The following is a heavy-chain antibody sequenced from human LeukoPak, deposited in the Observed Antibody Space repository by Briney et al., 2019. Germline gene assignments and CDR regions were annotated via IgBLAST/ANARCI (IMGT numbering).Heavy chain of an antibody. CDR1: GYTFTSYG. V-gene: IGHV1-18*01. J-gene: IGHJ3*02. D-gene: IGHD3-22*01. CDR3: ARDCPYYYDSRGAFDI. CDR2: ISAYNGNT. Sequence: ASVKVSCKASGYTFTSYGISWVRQAPGQGLEWMGWISAYNGNTNYAQKLQGRVTMTTDTSTSTAYMELRSLRSDDTAVYYCARDCPYYYDSRGAFDIWGQGTMVTVSS.